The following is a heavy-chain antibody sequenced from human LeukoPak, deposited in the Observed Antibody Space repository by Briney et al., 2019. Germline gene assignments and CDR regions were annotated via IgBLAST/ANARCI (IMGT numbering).Heavy chain of an antibody. CDR2: INPNSGGT. CDR1: GYTFTGYY. Sequence: ASVKVSCKASGYTFTGYYMHWVRQAPGQGLEWVGWINPNSGGTNYAQKFQGRVTMTRDTSISTAYMELSRLRSDDTAVYYCARDGGGELIVGATTRAFDIWGQGTMVTVSS. J-gene: IGHJ3*02. D-gene: IGHD1-26*01. CDR3: ARDGGGELIVGATTRAFDI. V-gene: IGHV1-2*02.